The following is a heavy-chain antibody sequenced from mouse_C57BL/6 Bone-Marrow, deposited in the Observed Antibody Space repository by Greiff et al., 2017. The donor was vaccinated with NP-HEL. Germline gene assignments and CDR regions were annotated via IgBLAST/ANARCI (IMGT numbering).Heavy chain of an antibody. CDR1: GYPFTSYW. J-gene: IGHJ3*01. V-gene: IGHV1-74*01. D-gene: IGHD2-4*01. CDR3: AMTGSTMITEAWLAY. Sequence: VQLQQPGAELVKPGASVKVSCQASGYPFTSYWMHRVKQRPGQGLEWIGRIHPSDSDTNYNQKFKGKATLTVDKSSRTAYMQLSSLTSEDSAVYYGAMTGSTMITEAWLAYWGQGTLVTVSA. CDR2: IHPSDSDT.